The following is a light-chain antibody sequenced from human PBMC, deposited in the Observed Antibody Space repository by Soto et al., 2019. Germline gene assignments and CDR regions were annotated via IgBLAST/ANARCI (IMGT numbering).Light chain of an antibody. CDR2: GAS. CDR1: QDISNY. CDR3: QKYDRAPFT. Sequence: DIQMTQSPSSLSAYLGDRVTITCRASQDISNYLAWYQQKPGRLPKLLLFGASTLQSGVPARFSGSGSGTLFTLTINGLLPEDVATYYCQKYDRAPFTFGPGTKVDFK. V-gene: IGKV1-27*01. J-gene: IGKJ3*01.